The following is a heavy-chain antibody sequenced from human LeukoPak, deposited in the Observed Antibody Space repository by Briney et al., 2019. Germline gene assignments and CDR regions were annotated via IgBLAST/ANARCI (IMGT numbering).Heavy chain of an antibody. Sequence: GGSLRLSCAASGFNFDDYAIHWVRQGPGKGLEWVAGISANGGFISYGESVKGRFTISRDNPRNSAFLQMNFLRAEDTAMYFCTKEVQRWRSSFYRPTYALDIWGQGTMVSVSS. CDR2: ISANGGFI. CDR1: GFNFDDYA. D-gene: IGHD2-2*01. V-gene: IGHV3-9*01. J-gene: IGHJ3*02. CDR3: TKEVQRWRSSFYRPTYALDI.